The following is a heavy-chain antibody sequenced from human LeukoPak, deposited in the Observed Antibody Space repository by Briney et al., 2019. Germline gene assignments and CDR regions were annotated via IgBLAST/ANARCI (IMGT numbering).Heavy chain of an antibody. CDR3: ARDYLYAFDY. CDR2: ISGSGNAK. D-gene: IGHD2-2*01. J-gene: IGHJ4*02. Sequence: GGSLRLSCAASGFSFSSYSMNWVRQAPGKGLEWVSYISGSGNAKHYTDSVKGRFTISRDNAKNALCLQMNSLRAEDTAVYFCARDYLYAFDYWGQGTLVTVSS. V-gene: IGHV3-48*01. CDR1: GFSFSSYS.